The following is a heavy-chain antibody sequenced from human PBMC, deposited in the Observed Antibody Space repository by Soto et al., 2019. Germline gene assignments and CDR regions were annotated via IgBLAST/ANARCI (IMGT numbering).Heavy chain of an antibody. Sequence: GGSLRLSCAASGFTFSTHSMNWVRQAPGKGLEWISYISSGSGSIYYADSVRGRFTISRDNARNSLYLQMNSLTAEDTAVYYCARGLAYCGGDCYRAFDHWGQGTLVTVSS. CDR2: ISSGSGSI. J-gene: IGHJ4*02. CDR3: ARGLAYCGGDCYRAFDH. CDR1: GFTFSTHS. V-gene: IGHV3-48*01. D-gene: IGHD2-21*02.